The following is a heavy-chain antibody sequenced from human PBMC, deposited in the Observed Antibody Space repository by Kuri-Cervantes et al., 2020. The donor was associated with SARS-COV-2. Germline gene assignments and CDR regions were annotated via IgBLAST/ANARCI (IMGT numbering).Heavy chain of an antibody. CDR2: INHSGST. CDR3: ERLRRPADFWSGYYTGGVGAFDI. D-gene: IGHD3-3*01. Sequence: AETLSLTCAAYGGSFSGYYWSWVRQPPGKGLEWIGEINHSGSTNYYPSLKSRVTISVGTSKNQLSLKLSSVTAADTAVYYCERLRRPADFWSGYYTGGVGAFDIWGQGTMVTVSS. CDR1: GGSFSGYY. J-gene: IGHJ3*02. V-gene: IGHV4-34*01.